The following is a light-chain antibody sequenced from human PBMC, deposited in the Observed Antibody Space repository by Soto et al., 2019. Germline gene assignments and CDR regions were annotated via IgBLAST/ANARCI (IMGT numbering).Light chain of an antibody. Sequence: DVVVTQSPLSLPVTLGQPASISCRSSQSPVYSDGNTYLNWFQQRPGQSTRPLLYQVSKRDSGVPDRFSGSVAGTEFTLKISRVEAEDVGVYYCMQGTPWPLTFGGGTKVEIK. V-gene: IGKV2-30*01. CDR2: QVS. CDR1: QSPVYSDGNTY. J-gene: IGKJ4*01. CDR3: MQGTPWPLT.